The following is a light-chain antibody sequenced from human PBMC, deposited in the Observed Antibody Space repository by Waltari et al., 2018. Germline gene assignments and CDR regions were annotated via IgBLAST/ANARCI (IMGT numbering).Light chain of an antibody. Sequence: SSELTQDPAVSVALGQTVRITCQGDSLRDYYATWYQQKPGQAPVLVIHGENNRPSGIADRFSGSNSGNTASLTITGAQAEDEADYFCNSRDTSGGRRHVVFGGGTKLTVL. V-gene: IGLV3-19*01. J-gene: IGLJ2*01. CDR1: SLRDYY. CDR2: GEN. CDR3: NSRDTSGGRRHVV.